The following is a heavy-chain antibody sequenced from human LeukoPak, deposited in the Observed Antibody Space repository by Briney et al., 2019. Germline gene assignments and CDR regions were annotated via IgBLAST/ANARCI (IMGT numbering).Heavy chain of an antibody. J-gene: IGHJ3*02. CDR1: GGSLSSYY. Sequence: PSETLSLTCTVSGGSLSSYYWSWIRQPPGKGLEGIGYIYYSGSTNYNPSLKSRVTRSVDKSKNHFSLKVRSVTAADTAVYFCAREPNAFYDAFDIWGQGTMVTVFS. CDR2: IYYSGST. CDR3: AREPNAFYDAFDI. V-gene: IGHV4-59*12.